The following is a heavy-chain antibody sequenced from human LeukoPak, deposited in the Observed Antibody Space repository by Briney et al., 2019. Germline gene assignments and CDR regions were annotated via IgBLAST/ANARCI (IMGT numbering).Heavy chain of an antibody. CDR2: IWYDGSKK. J-gene: IGHJ4*02. CDR1: GFTFSNSG. CDR3: VKEGGWFGELLDY. D-gene: IGHD3-10*01. V-gene: IGHV3-33*06. Sequence: GGSLRLSCAASGFTFSNSGMHWVRQAPGKGLEWVAVIWYDGSKKYYADSVKGRFTISRDDSKNMLYLQMNSLRAEDTAVYFCVKEGGWFGELLDYWGQGTLVTVSS.